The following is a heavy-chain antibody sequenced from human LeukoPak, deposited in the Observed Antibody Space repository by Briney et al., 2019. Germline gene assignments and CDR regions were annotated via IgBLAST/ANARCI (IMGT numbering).Heavy chain of an antibody. Sequence: GGSLRLSCTASGFSFSSYSMSWVRQPPGKGLEWISAIDDDVTYYRDSVKGRFTVSRDNSRNTLYLQMNSLRAEDTAVYYCAKGGIVVVVADPSGYYYYMDVWGKGTTVTISS. CDR1: GFSFSSYS. V-gene: IGHV3-23*01. J-gene: IGHJ6*03. CDR3: AKGGIVVVVADPSGYYYYMDV. D-gene: IGHD2-15*01. CDR2: IDDDVT.